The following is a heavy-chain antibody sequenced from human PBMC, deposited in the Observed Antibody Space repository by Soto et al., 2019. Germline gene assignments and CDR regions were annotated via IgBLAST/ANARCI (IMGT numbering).Heavy chain of an antibody. CDR2: MNPNSGNT. J-gene: IGHJ4*02. V-gene: IGHV1-8*01. CDR1: GYTFTSYD. D-gene: IGHD6-19*01. Sequence: QVQLVQSGAEVKKPGASVKVSCKASGYTFTSYDINWVRQATGQGLEWMGWMNPNSGNTGYAQKLQGRXTXTWXTSISTAYMELSSLRSEDTAVYYCARERTVAGNDYWGQGTLVTVSS. CDR3: ARERTVAGNDY.